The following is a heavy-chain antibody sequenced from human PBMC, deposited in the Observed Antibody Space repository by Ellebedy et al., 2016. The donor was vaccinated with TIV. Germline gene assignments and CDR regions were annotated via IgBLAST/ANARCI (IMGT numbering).Heavy chain of an antibody. V-gene: IGHV3-33*05. CDR3: TRDQGLGELSLVEWFDP. CDR2: ISYDGSKN. CDR1: GFIFTNYA. D-gene: IGHD3-16*02. Sequence: GESLKISXSASGFIFTNYAMHWVRQAPGKGLEWLAVISYDGSKNNYAVSVKGRFTISRDNSKNTLYLQMNSLTAEDTAVYYCTRDQGLGELSLVEWFDPWGQGTLVTVSS. J-gene: IGHJ5*02.